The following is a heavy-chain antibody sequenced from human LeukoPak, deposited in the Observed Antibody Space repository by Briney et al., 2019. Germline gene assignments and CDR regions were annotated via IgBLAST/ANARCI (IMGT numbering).Heavy chain of an antibody. CDR2: INPNSGGT. D-gene: IGHD3-9*01. CDR3: ARDFSTIFTRGNWSDP. CDR1: GYTFTGYY. J-gene: IGHJ5*02. Sequence: GASVKVSCKASGYTFTGYYMHWVRQAPGQGLEWMGWINPNSGGTNYAQKFQGWVTMTRDTSISTAYMELSRLRSDDTAVYYCARDFSTIFTRGNWSDPWGRGPLVTVSS. V-gene: IGHV1-2*04.